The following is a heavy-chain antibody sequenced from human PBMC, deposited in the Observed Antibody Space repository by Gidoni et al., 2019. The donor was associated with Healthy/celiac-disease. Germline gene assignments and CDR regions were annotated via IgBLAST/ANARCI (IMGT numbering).Heavy chain of an antibody. V-gene: IGHV1-69*01. Sequence: VRQAPGQGLEWMGGIIPIFGTANYAQKFQGRVTITADESTSTAYMELSSLRSEDTAVYYCARDQGLREYCSGGSCEDAFDIWGQGTMVTVSS. CDR3: ARDQGLREYCSGGSCEDAFDI. J-gene: IGHJ3*02. D-gene: IGHD2-15*01. CDR2: IIPIFGTA.